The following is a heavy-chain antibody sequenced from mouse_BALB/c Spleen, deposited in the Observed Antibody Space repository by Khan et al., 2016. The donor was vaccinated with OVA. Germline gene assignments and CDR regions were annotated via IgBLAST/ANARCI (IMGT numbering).Heavy chain of an antibody. D-gene: IGHD1-1*01. CDR2: ISGDSNTI. V-gene: IGHV5-17*02. Sequence: DVQLVESGGGLVQPGGSRKLSCAASGFTFSSYGMHWVRQAPEKGLEWVAYISGDSNTIYYADTVKGRFTISRDNPKNTLFLQMTSLMSEDTARYYCATSYFYGYYFDYWGPVTTLTVSS. CDR1: GFTFSSYG. CDR3: ATSYFYGYYFDY. J-gene: IGHJ2*01.